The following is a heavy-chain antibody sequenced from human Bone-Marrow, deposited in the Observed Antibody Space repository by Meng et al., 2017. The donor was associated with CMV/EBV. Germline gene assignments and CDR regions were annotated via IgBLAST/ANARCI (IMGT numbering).Heavy chain of an antibody. CDR3: AGMRMPGPYYYYGMDV. D-gene: IGHD1-14*01. V-gene: IGHV1-2*02. J-gene: IGHJ6*02. CDR1: GYTFTGYY. CDR2: INPNSGGT. Sequence: ASVKVSCKASGYTFTGYYMHWVRQAPGQGLEWMGWINPNSGGTNYAQKFQGRVTMTRDTSISTAYMELSRLRSDDTAVYYCAGMRMPGPYYYYGMDVWGQGTTATFSS.